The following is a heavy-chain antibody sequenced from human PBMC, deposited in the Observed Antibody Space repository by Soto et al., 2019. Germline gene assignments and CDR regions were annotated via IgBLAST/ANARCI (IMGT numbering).Heavy chain of an antibody. CDR2: ISWDGGST. J-gene: IGHJ6*02. CDR3: AKDDDSSSFRVPHGMDV. CDR1: GFTFDDYT. D-gene: IGHD6-6*01. Sequence: EVQLVESGGVVVQPGGSLRLSCAASGFTFDDYTMHWVRQAPGKGLEWVSLISWDGGSTYYADSVKGRFTISRDNSKNSLYLQMNSLRTEDTALYYCAKDDDSSSFRVPHGMDVWGQGTTVTVSS. V-gene: IGHV3-43*01.